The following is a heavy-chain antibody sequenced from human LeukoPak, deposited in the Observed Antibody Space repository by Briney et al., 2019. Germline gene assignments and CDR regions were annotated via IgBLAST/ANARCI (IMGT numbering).Heavy chain of an antibody. CDR3: ARRLTASTRTENWFDP. J-gene: IGHJ5*02. CDR2: IYSLGDT. Sequence: GGSLRLSCTASGFIVSDNCMSWVRQAPGKGLEWVSLIYSLGDTYYADSVKGRFTISRDNSKNTVYLQMNSLRVDDTAVYYCARRLTASTRTENWFDPWGQGTLVTVSS. CDR1: GFIVSDNC. D-gene: IGHD1-1*01. V-gene: IGHV3-53*01.